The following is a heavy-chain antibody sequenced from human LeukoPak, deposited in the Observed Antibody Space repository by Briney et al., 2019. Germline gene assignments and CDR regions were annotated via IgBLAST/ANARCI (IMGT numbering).Heavy chain of an antibody. CDR2: ISRTSESI. CDR1: GFTFNTYS. CDR3: LRGDRRDY. Sequence: PGGSLRLSCAASGFTFNTYSMSWVRQAPGKGLEWVSIISRTSESIFYADSVKGRFIISRDNAKDSLYLQMNSLRVEDTAVYYCLRGDRRDYWGQGTLVTVSS. V-gene: IGHV3-21*06. J-gene: IGHJ4*02.